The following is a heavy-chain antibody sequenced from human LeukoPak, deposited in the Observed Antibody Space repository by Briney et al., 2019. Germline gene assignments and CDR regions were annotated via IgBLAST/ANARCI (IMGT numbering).Heavy chain of an antibody. Sequence: TGGSLRLSCAASGFTFSSYAMHWVRQAPGKGLEWVAVISYGGDNKYYADSVKGRFTISRDSSKNTLYLQMNSLRAEDTAVYYCARDFEAHDLRPIGYWGQGTLVTVSS. J-gene: IGHJ4*02. CDR3: ARDFEAHDLRPIGY. CDR1: GFTFSSYA. D-gene: IGHD3-3*01. V-gene: IGHV3-30*01. CDR2: ISYGGDNK.